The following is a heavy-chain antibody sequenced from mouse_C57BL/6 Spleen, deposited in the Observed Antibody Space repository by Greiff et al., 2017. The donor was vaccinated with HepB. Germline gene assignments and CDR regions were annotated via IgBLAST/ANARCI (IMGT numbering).Heavy chain of an antibody. V-gene: IGHV1-81*01. J-gene: IGHJ3*01. CDR2: IYPRSGNT. CDR3: ARWGDYDGFAY. D-gene: IGHD2-4*01. CDR1: GYTFTSYG. Sequence: QVHVKQSGAELARPGASVKLSYKASGYTFTSYGISWVKQRTGQGLEWIGEIYPRSGNTYYNEKFKGKATLTADKSSSTAYMELRSLTSEDSAVYFCARWGDYDGFAYWGQGTLVTVSA.